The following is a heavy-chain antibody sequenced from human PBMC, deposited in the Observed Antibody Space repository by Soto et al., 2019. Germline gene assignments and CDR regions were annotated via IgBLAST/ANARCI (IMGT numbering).Heavy chain of an antibody. CDR3: ARGAINMIVVVPTVFDY. D-gene: IGHD3-22*01. V-gene: IGHV4-34*01. J-gene: IGHJ4*02. CDR2: INHSGST. Sequence: PSETLSLTCAVYGGSFSGYYWSWIRQPPGKGLEWIGEINHSGSTNYNPSLKSRVTISVDTSKNQFSLKLSSVTAADTAVYYCARGAINMIVVVPTVFDYWGQGTLVTVSS. CDR1: GGSFSGYY.